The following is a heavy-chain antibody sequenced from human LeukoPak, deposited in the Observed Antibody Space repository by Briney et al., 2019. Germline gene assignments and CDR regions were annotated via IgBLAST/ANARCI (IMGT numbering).Heavy chain of an antibody. D-gene: IGHD5-12*01. CDR1: GFTFSSYW. V-gene: IGHV3-7*01. Sequence: GGSLRLSCAASGFTFSSYWMSWVRQAPGTGLEWMANIKQDGGEKNYVDSVKGRFTISRDNAKNSLYLQMNSLRVEDTALYYCVRGPYSGYNFFDYWGQGTLVTVSS. CDR3: VRGPYSGYNFFDY. J-gene: IGHJ4*02. CDR2: IKQDGGEK.